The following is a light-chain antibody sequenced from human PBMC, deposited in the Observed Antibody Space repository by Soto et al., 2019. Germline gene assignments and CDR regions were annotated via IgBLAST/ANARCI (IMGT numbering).Light chain of an antibody. J-gene: IGKJ4*01. CDR1: QSVSSSY. CDR2: GAS. CDR3: QQYGSSPPTLT. Sequence: EIVVTQSPGTLSLSPGERATLSCRASQSVSSSYLAWYQQKPGQAPRLLIYGASSRATGIPDRFSGSGSGTDFTLTISRLEPEDFAVYDCQQYGSSPPTLTFGGGTKV. V-gene: IGKV3-20*01.